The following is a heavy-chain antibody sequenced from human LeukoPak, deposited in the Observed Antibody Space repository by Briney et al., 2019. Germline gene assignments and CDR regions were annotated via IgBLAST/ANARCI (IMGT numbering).Heavy chain of an antibody. CDR2: IKQDGSEK. V-gene: IGHV3-7*01. CDR3: ARRGLRYFDWLFPFDI. J-gene: IGHJ3*02. CDR1: GFTFSSYW. D-gene: IGHD3-9*01. Sequence: PGGSLRLSCAASGFTFSSYWMSWVRQAPGKGLEWVANIKQDGSEKYYVDSVKGRFTISRDNAKNSLYLQMNSLRAEDTAVYYCARRGLRYFDWLFPFDIWGQGTMVTVSS.